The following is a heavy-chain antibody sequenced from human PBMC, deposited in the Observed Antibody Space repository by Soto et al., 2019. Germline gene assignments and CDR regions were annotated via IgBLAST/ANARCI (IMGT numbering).Heavy chain of an antibody. CDR1: GYTFTSYG. J-gene: IGHJ4*02. V-gene: IGHV1-18*01. Sequence: QVQLVQSEVEVKKPGASVKVSCKASGYTFTSYGISWVRQAPGQGLEWMGWITAYNGNTDYAQRLQGRVTMTTDTSTSTAYMELRSLGFDDTAVYYCARDRRGDSSGYYLYWGQGTLVTVSS. CDR3: ARDRRGDSSGYYLY. CDR2: ITAYNGNT. D-gene: IGHD3-22*01.